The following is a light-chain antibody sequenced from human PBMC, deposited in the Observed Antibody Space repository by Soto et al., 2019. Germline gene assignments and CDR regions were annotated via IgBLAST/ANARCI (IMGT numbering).Light chain of an antibody. V-gene: IGKV3-20*01. Sequence: EIVLTQSPGTLSLSPGERATLSCRSSQSVSSSYLAWYQQKPGQAPRLLIYGASSSATGIPDRFSGSGSGTDFTLTISRLEPEDFAVDYCHEYGSSLLTFGGGTKVEIK. CDR1: QSVSSSY. J-gene: IGKJ4*01. CDR3: HEYGSSLLT. CDR2: GAS.